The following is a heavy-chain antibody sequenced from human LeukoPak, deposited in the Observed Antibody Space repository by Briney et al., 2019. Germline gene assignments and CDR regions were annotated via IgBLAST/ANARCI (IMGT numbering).Heavy chain of an antibody. CDR1: GYTFTGYY. CDR2: INPNSGGT. V-gene: IGHV1-2*02. Sequence: ASVKVSCKASGYTFTGYYMHRVRQAPGQGLEWMGWINPNSGGTNYAQKFQGRVTMTRDTSISTAYMELSRLRSDDTAVYYCARGGSIAARPGDYWGQGTLVTVSS. CDR3: ARGGSIAARPGDY. D-gene: IGHD6-6*01. J-gene: IGHJ4*02.